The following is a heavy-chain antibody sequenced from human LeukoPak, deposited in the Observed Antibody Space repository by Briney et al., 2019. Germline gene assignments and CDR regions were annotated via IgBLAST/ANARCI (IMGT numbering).Heavy chain of an antibody. D-gene: IGHD1-26*01. CDR1: GGSISRGGYH. CDR3: AREWAHVFDI. V-gene: IGHV4-31*03. J-gene: IGHJ3*02. Sequence: SETLSLTCTVSGGSISRGGYHWGWIRHPPGKGLEWIGYIYYSGSIYYNPYLKSRVTISVDTSKNQLSLKLSSVTAADTAVYYCAREWAHVFDIWGQGTIVTVSS. CDR2: IYYSGSI.